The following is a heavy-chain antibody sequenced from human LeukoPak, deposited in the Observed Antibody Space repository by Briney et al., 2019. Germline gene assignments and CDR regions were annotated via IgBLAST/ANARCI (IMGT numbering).Heavy chain of an antibody. D-gene: IGHD3-22*01. CDR3: ARGDFLYDSSGYYIDY. V-gene: IGHV4-34*01. CDR2: INHSGST. CDR1: GGSFGGYY. J-gene: IGHJ4*02. Sequence: SETLSLTCAVYGGSFGGYYWSWIRQPPGKGLEWIGEINHSGSTNYNPSLKSRVTISVDTSKNQFSLKLSSVTAADTAVYYCARGDFLYDSSGYYIDYWGQGTLVTVSS.